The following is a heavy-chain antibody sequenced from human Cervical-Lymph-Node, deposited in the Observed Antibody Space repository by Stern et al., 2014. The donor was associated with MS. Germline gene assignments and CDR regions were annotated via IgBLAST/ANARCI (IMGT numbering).Heavy chain of an antibody. D-gene: IGHD3-16*01. CDR2: IWYDGSNK. Sequence: VQLVESGGGVVQPGRSLRLSCAASGFTFSDFGMPWVRQAPGKGLELVAIIWYDGSNKNYADSVKGRFTIARDNSKNTVFLQMNSLSAEDTAVYYCARGSGGEGFDYWGQGTLVTVSS. CDR3: ARGSGGEGFDY. J-gene: IGHJ4*02. V-gene: IGHV3-33*01. CDR1: GFTFSDFG.